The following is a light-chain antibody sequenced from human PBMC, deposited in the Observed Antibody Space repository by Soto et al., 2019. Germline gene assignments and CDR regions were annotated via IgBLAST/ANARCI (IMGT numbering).Light chain of an antibody. J-gene: IGLJ2*01. V-gene: IGLV2-14*01. CDR1: SSDVGGFLY. CDR3: SSYSSSSTLVV. CDR2: AVS. Sequence: QSALTQPASVSGSPGQSITISCTGTSSDVGGFLYVSWFQQHPGKAPKLMIYAVSNRPSGISNRFSGSKSGNTASRTISGIQAEDEADYYCSSYSSSSTLVVCGGGTKLTVL.